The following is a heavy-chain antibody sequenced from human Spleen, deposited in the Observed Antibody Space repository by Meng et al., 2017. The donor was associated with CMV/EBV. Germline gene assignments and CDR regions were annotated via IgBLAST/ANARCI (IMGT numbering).Heavy chain of an antibody. CDR1: GGSISSGDYY. Sequence: QGQLQELCPVLVKPSQTLSLTCTVSGGSISSGDYYWSWFRQPPGKGLEWIGYIHFSGSAYYTPSLKSRVTISVDTSKNQFSLKVRSVTAADIFFFKRKTAYEILTGNDYWGQGTLVTASS. CDR2: IHFSGSA. D-gene: IGHD3-9*01. V-gene: IGHV4-30-4*08. CDR3: KTAYEILTGNDY. J-gene: IGHJ4*02.